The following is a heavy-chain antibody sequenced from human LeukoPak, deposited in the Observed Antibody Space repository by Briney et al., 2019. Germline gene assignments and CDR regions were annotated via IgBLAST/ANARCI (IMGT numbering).Heavy chain of an antibody. J-gene: IGHJ4*02. CDR1: GFTFSSYA. Sequence: GGSLRLSCAASGFTFSSYAMSWVRQAPGKGLEWVSAISGSGGSPYYADSVKGRFTISRDNSKNTLYLQMNSLRAEDTAVYYCAKDEVLPAASTYFDYWGQGTLVTVSS. CDR3: AKDEVLPAASTYFDY. CDR2: ISGSGGSP. V-gene: IGHV3-23*01. D-gene: IGHD2-2*01.